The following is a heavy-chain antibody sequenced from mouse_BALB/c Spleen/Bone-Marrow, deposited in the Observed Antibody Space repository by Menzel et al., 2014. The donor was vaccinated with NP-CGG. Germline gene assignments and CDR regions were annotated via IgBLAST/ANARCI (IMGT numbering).Heavy chain of an antibody. CDR2: IYPSDSYT. V-gene: IGHV1-69*02. CDR3: TRNGNSHYYAIDY. J-gene: IGHJ4*01. Sequence: QVQLQQSGAELVRPGASVKLSCRASGYTFTSYWINWGKQRPGQGLEWIGNIYPSDSYTNYNQRFKDKATLTLDKSSSTAYMQLSSPTSEDSAVYYCTRNGNSHYYAIDYWGQGTSVTVTS. D-gene: IGHD1-1*01. CDR1: GYTFTSYW.